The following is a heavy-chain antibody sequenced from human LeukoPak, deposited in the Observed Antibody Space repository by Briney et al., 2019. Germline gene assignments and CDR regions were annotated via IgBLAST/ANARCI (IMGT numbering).Heavy chain of an antibody. CDR3: ARSPNSGYDPFDY. CDR2: IYYSGST. J-gene: IGHJ4*02. CDR1: GSSMSLLY. D-gene: IGHD5-12*01. V-gene: IGHV4-39*01. Sequence: SETLALTCSVSGSSMSLLYWGWIRQPPGKGLEWIGSIYYSGSTYYNPSLKSRVTISVDTSKNQFSLKLSSVTAADTAVYYCARSPNSGYDPFDYWGQGTLVTVSS.